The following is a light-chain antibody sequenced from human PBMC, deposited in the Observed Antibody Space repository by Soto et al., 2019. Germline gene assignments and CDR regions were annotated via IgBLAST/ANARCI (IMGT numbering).Light chain of an antibody. CDR3: SSYTSSSTLGGV. V-gene: IGLV2-14*01. CDR2: DVS. J-gene: IGLJ1*01. CDR1: SSDVGGYNY. Sequence: QSVLTQPASVSGSPVQSITISCPGTSSDVGGYNYVSWYQQHPGKAPKLIIYDVSNRPSGVSNRFSGSKSGNTASLTISGLQAEDEADYYCSSYTSSSTLGGVFGTGTKVTVL.